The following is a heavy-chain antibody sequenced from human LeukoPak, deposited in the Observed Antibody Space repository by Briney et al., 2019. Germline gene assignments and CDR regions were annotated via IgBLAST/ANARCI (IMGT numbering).Heavy chain of an antibody. Sequence: SETLSLTCTVSGGSVGSYYWSWIRQPPGKGLEWIGYIYTSGSTNYNPSLNYNPSLKSRVNISVDTSKNQFFLKLSSVTAADTAVYYCARHRVSRGNPDYWGQGTLVTVSS. CDR2: IYTSGST. J-gene: IGHJ4*02. D-gene: IGHD4-23*01. CDR1: GGSVGSYY. V-gene: IGHV4-4*09. CDR3: ARHRVSRGNPDY.